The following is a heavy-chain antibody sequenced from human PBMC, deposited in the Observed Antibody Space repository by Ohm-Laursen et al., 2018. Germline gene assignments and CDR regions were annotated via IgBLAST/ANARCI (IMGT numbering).Heavy chain of an antibody. CDR3: ARDLEYYDFWSGYWYAFDI. J-gene: IGHJ3*02. Sequence: SDTLSLTCTVSGGSISSYYWTWIRQPPGKGLEWIGRIYTSGSTNYNPSLKSRVTMSVDTSKNQFSLKLSSVTAADTAVYYCARDLEYYDFWSGYWYAFDIWGQGTMVTVSS. V-gene: IGHV4-4*07. CDR1: GGSISSYY. CDR2: IYTSGST. D-gene: IGHD3-3*01.